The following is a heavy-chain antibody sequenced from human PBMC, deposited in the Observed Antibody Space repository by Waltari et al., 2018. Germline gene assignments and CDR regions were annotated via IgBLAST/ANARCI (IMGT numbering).Heavy chain of an antibody. D-gene: IGHD5-12*01. CDR1: GGSISSGGYY. CDR2: IYYSGST. Sequence: QVQLQESGPGLVKPSQTLSITCTVSGGSISSGGYYWSWLRQHPGQGLEWIGYIYYSGSTYYNPSLKSLVTISVDTSKNQFSLKLSSVTAADTAVYYCARSGSRGYSGYDSPYYFDYWGQGTLVTVSS. V-gene: IGHV4-31*01. J-gene: IGHJ4*02. CDR3: ARSGSRGYSGYDSPYYFDY.